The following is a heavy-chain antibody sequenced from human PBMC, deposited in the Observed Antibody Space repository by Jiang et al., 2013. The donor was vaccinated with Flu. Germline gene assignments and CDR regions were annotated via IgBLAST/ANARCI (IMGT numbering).Heavy chain of an antibody. CDR2: ISSSGDDT. V-gene: IGHV3-23*01. Sequence: WISSISSSGDDTYYADSVKGRFTISRDNSKNTLFLQMNSLRAEDTAVYFCAKVGYWGQGTLVTVSS. J-gene: IGHJ4*02. CDR3: AKVGY.